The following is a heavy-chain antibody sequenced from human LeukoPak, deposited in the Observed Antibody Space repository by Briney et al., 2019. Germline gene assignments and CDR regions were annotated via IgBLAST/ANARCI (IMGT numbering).Heavy chain of an antibody. CDR1: GYSFADYY. J-gene: IGHJ4*02. Sequence: ASVKVSCKASGYSFADYYMHWVRQAPGQGLEWMGWIKPNSGDTRSAQRLQGRVTMTTDTSTSTAYMELRSLRSDDTAVYYCARARLAIGVGAYYFDYWGQGTLVTVSS. V-gene: IGHV1-2*02. CDR3: ARARLAIGVGAYYFDY. D-gene: IGHD1-26*01. CDR2: IKPNSGDT.